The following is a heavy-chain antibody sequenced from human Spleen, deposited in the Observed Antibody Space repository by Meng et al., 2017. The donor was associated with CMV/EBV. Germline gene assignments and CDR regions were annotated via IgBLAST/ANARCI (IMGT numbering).Heavy chain of an antibody. V-gene: IGHV3-23*01. J-gene: IGHJ6*02. CDR2: ISGSGGST. CDR1: GFTVTNNY. Sequence: GGSLRLSCAASGFTVTNNYINWVRQAPGKGLEWVSAISGSGGSTYYADSVKGRFTISRDNSKNTLYLQMNSLRAEDTAVYYCAKGEPRYSSSSGLLGDYYYGMDVWGQGTTVTVSS. D-gene: IGHD6-6*01. CDR3: AKGEPRYSSSSGLLGDYYYGMDV.